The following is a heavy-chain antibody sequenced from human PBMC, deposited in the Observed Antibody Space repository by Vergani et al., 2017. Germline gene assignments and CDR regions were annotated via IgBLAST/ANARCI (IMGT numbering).Heavy chain of an antibody. Sequence: EVQVVETGGGLVQPGGSLRLSCAASGFTVSSTYMSWVRQAPGKGLEWVSVIYSGGSTYYADSGKGRFIISRDNSKNTLYLQMNSLRAEDTAVYYCASSKDTGTFDYWDQGTLVTVSS. J-gene: IGHJ4*02. D-gene: IGHD2-2*01. V-gene: IGHV3-66*01. CDR2: IYSGGST. CDR1: GFTVSSTY. CDR3: ASSKDTGTFDY.